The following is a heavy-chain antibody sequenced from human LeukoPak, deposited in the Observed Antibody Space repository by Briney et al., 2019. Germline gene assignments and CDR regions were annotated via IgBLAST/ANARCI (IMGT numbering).Heavy chain of an antibody. CDR2: ISYDGNNK. CDR3: ARDLVGGWDDSSGYYYGYFDY. V-gene: IGHV3-30-3*01. J-gene: IGHJ4*02. CDR1: GFTFSTFN. D-gene: IGHD3-22*01. Sequence: GGSLRLSCAASGFTFSTFNMHWVRQAPGKGLEWVAVISYDGNNKYYADSVKGRFTISRDNSKNTLYLQMNSLRAEDTAVYYCARDLVGGWDDSSGYYYGYFDYWGQGTLVTVSS.